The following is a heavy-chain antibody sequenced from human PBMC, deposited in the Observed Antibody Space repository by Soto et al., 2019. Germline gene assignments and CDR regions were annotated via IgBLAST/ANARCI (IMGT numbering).Heavy chain of an antibody. J-gene: IGHJ4*02. D-gene: IGHD6-6*01. CDR3: ANGGWYTSSSRSDC. CDR2: MSYDGRNQ. V-gene: IGHV3-30*18. CDR1: GFTLSGVD. Sequence: QVQLVESGGGVVQPGTSLRLSCSASGFTLSGVDMHWVRQAPGKGLEWVAVMSYDGRNQYYADSVKGRCTVSRDSSKSTLYLQMNSLRTEDAAVYYCANGGWYTSSSRSDCWGQGTLVTVSS.